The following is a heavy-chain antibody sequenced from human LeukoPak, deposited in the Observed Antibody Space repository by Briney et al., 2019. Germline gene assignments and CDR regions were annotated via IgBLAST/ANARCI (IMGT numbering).Heavy chain of an antibody. Sequence: SETLSLTCTVPGGSISSYYWSWIRQPPGKGLEWIGYIYYSGSTNYNPSLKSRVTISVDTSKNQFSLKLSSVTAADTAVYHCARDSWSSGYSWFDPWGQGTLVTVSS. J-gene: IGHJ5*02. CDR3: ARDSWSSGYSWFDP. CDR2: IYYSGST. CDR1: GGSISSYY. D-gene: IGHD3-22*01. V-gene: IGHV4-59*01.